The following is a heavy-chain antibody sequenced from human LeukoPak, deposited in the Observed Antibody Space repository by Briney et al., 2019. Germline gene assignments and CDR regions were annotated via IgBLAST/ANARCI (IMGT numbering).Heavy chain of an antibody. D-gene: IGHD6-19*01. V-gene: IGHV4-34*01. J-gene: IGHJ6*02. Sequence: SETLPLTCAVYGGSFSGYYWSWIRQPPGKGLEWIGEINHSGSTNYNPSLKSRVTISVDTSKNQFSLKLSSVTAADTAVYYCARGYLGLRGWPYYYYYGMDVWGQGTTVTVSS. CDR1: GGSFSGYY. CDR2: INHSGST. CDR3: ARGYLGLRGWPYYYYYGMDV.